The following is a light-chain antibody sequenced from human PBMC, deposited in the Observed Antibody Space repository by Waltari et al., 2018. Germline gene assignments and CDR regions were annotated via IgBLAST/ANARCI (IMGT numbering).Light chain of an antibody. CDR3: QQYNNWPQT. J-gene: IGKJ1*01. CDR2: GAY. CDR1: QSVTSN. V-gene: IGKV3-15*01. Sequence: ETVMTQSPATLSVSPGERATLFCRASQSVTSNLAWYQQKPGQAPRLLIYGAYTRATAVPSRFSGSGSRTDFTLTISSLQSEDFAVYYCQQYNNWPQTFGQGTKVEIK.